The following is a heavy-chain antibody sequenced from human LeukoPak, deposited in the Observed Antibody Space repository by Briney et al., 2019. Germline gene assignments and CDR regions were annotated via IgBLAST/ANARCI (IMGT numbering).Heavy chain of an antibody. D-gene: IGHD5-24*01. Sequence: GESLKISCKGSGYSFTSYWIGWVRQMPGKGLEWMGIIYPGDSDTRYSPSFQGQVTISADKSISTAYLQWSSLKASDTAMYYCARPLLDGYNYEWPEYFQHWGQGTLVTVSS. CDR1: GYSFTSYW. V-gene: IGHV5-51*01. CDR2: IYPGDSDT. J-gene: IGHJ1*01. CDR3: ARPLLDGYNYEWPEYFQH.